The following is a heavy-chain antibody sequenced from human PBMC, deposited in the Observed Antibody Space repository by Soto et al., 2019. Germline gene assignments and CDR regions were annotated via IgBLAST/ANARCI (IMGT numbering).Heavy chain of an antibody. D-gene: IGHD3-10*01. J-gene: IGHJ6*02. CDR2: IIPIFGTA. CDR1: GGTFSSYA. V-gene: IGHV1-69*13. Sequence: GASVKVSCKASGGTFSSYASSWVRQAPGQGLEWMGGIIPIFGTANYAQKFQGRVTITADESTSTAYMELSSLRSEDTAVYYCARGSYYYGSGSYNYYYGMDVWGQGTTVTVSS. CDR3: ARGSYYYGSGSYNYYYGMDV.